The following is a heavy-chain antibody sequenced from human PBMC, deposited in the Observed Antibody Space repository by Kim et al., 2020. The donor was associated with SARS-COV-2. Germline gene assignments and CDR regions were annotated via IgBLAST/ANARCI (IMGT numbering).Heavy chain of an antibody. D-gene: IGHD3-16*01. CDR3: ARGDSGSLRLTKKWDY. Sequence: ASVKVSCKASGYTFTSYAMHWVRQAPGQRLEWMGWINAGNGNTKYSQKFQGRVTITRDTSASTAYMELSSLRSEDTAVYYCARGDSGSLRLTKKWDYWGQGTLVTVSS. CDR1: GYTFTSYA. V-gene: IGHV1-3*01. CDR2: INAGNGNT. J-gene: IGHJ4*02.